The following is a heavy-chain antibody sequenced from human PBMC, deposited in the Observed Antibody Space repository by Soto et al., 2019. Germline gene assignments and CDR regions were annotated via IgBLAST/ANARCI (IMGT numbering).Heavy chain of an antibody. D-gene: IGHD3-3*01. CDR2: INHSGST. V-gene: IGHV4-34*01. CDR3: ARGPTARIFGVVRQYNWFDP. J-gene: IGHJ5*02. Sequence: SETLSLTCAVYGGSFSGYYWSWIRQPPGKGLEWIGEINHSGSTNYNPSLKSRVTISVDTSKNQFSLKLSSVTAADTAVYYCARGPTARIFGVVRQYNWFDPWGQGTLVTVSS. CDR1: GGSFSGYY.